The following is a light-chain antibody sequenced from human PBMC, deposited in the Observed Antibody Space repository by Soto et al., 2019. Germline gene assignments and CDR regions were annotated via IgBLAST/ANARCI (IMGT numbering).Light chain of an antibody. V-gene: IGKV1-5*01. Sequence: DIQMTQSPSTLSASVGDRVTITCRASHDISTFLAWYQQIPGNAPKLLIYDASTLESGVPSRFSGSGSGTEFTLTISSLQPDDFATYYCQQYKTFGQGTKVDIK. CDR2: DAS. CDR3: QQYKT. CDR1: HDISTF. J-gene: IGKJ1*01.